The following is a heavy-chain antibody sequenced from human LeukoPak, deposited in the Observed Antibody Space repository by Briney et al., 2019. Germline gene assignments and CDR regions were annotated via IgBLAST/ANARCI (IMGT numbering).Heavy chain of an antibody. CDR1: GFTFSSYS. J-gene: IGHJ5*02. V-gene: IGHV3-21*01. CDR2: ISSSSSYI. D-gene: IGHD3-3*01. Sequence: TGGSLRLSCAASGFTFSSYSMKWVRQAPGKGLEWVSSISSSSSYIYYADSVKGRFTISRDNAKNSLYLQMNSLRAEDTAVYYCARDSSPITIFGVVELDPWGQGTLVTVSS. CDR3: ARDSSPITIFGVVELDP.